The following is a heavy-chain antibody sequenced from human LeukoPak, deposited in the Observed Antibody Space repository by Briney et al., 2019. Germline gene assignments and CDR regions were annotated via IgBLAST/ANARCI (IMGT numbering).Heavy chain of an antibody. CDR3: AAYDNSGYSKKYFQH. CDR2: INTDGSST. V-gene: IGHV3-74*01. Sequence: GGSLRLACSAPGLTFNNYWIHWVRQTPGKGLVWVSRINTDGSSTNYADSVKGRFTIYRDNAKKTVYLQMNSLRADDTAVYYCAAYDNSGYSKKYFQHGGQGTLVTVS. D-gene: IGHD3-22*01. CDR1: GLTFNNYW. J-gene: IGHJ1*01.